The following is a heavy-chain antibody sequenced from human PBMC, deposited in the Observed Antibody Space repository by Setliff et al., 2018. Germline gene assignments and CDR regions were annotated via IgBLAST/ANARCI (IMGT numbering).Heavy chain of an antibody. CDR3: ASRTTGPGGWFDF. V-gene: IGHV4-39*01. J-gene: IGHJ5*01. CDR2: IYYSGTT. Sequence: SETLSLTCTVSGGSIINNNYYWGWIRQPPGKGLEWIGTIYYSGTTYYNPSLKSRVTISIDTSKNQFSLNLNSVTAADTAVYYCASRTTGPGGWFDFWGQGSLVTVSS. D-gene: IGHD1-1*01. CDR1: GGSIINNNYY.